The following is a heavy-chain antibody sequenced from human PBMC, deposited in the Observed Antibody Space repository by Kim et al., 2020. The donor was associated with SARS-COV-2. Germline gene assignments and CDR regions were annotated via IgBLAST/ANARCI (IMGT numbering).Heavy chain of an antibody. CDR1: GFTFNTYV. CDR2: IGGGGVTT. Sequence: GGSLRLSCAASGFTFNTYVVAWVRQAPGRGLEWVSNIGGGGVTTYYADSVKGRFTISRDDSTNTLYLQMNSLRAEDTAVYYCAKDSTAYNGVYDPFDFWGQGTPVTVSS. D-gene: IGHD4-17*01. CDR3: AKDSTAYNGVYDPFDF. J-gene: IGHJ4*02. V-gene: IGHV3-23*01.